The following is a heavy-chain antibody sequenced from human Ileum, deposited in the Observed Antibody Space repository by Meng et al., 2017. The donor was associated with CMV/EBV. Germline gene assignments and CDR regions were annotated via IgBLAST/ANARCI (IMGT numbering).Heavy chain of an antibody. D-gene: IGHD6-6*01. CDR2: IYHSGIT. J-gene: IGHJ3*02. Sequence: SETLSLTCTVSGGSISSYFWSWIRQPPGQGLEYIGNIYHSGITKHNPSLKSRVTISIDTSKTQFSLKLSSVTAADTAMYYCSSRRASEAAFDIWGQGAVVTVSS. CDR3: SSRRASEAAFDI. V-gene: IGHV4-59*01. CDR1: GGSISSYF.